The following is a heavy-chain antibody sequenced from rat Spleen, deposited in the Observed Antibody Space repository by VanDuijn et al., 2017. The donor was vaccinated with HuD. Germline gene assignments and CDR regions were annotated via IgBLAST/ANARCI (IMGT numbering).Heavy chain of an antibody. J-gene: IGHJ3*01. Sequence: EVQLVESDGGLVQPGRSLKLSCAASGFTFSNYDMAWVRQAPKKGLEWVASISFEGSGTYYGDSVKGRFTISRDNAKSTLYLQMDSLRSEDTATYYCARHPSNYGWFAYWGQGTLVTVSS. CDR1: GFTFSNYD. CDR3: ARHPSNYGWFAY. D-gene: IGHD1-11*01. V-gene: IGHV5-22*01. CDR2: ISFEGSGT.